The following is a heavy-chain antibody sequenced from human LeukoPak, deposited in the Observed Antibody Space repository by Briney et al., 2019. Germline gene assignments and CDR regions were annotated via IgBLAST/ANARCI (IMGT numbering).Heavy chain of an antibody. CDR2: IKQDGSEK. Sequence: GGSLRLSCAASGFTFSSYWMSWVRQAPGKGLEWVANIKQDGSEKYYVDAVKGRFTVSRDNAKNSLYLQMNCLRAEDTAVYYCAREKITMIVVPFDYWGQGTLVTVSS. D-gene: IGHD3-22*01. J-gene: IGHJ4*02. CDR1: GFTFSSYW. CDR3: AREKITMIVVPFDY. V-gene: IGHV3-7*01.